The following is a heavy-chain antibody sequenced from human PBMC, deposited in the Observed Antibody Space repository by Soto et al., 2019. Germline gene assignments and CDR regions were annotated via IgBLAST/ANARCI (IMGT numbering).Heavy chain of an antibody. CDR1: GYTFTGYY. D-gene: IGHD2-2*01. Sequence: QVQLVQSGAEVKKPGASVKVSCKASGYTFTGYYMHWVRQAPGQGLEWMGWINPKSGDTKYEQKLQGWVTMTRDTSISTAYMELSRLRSDDTAVYYCATSVSCSSISCYAFDIWGQGTMVTVSS. CDR3: ATSVSCSSISCYAFDI. CDR2: INPKSGDT. J-gene: IGHJ3*02. V-gene: IGHV1-2*04.